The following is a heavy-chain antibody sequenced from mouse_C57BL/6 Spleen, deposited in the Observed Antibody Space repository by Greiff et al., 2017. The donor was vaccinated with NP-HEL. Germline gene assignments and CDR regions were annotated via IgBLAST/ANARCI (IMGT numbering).Heavy chain of an antibody. V-gene: IGHV1-18*01. Sequence: VHVKQSGPELVKPGASVKIPCKASGYTFTDYNMDWVKQSHGKSLEWIGDINPNNGGTIYNQKFKGKATLTVDKSSSTAYMELRSLTSEDTAVYYCARGDYDGFAYWGQGTLVTVSA. J-gene: IGHJ3*01. CDR1: GYTFTDYN. CDR3: ARGDYDGFAY. D-gene: IGHD2-4*01. CDR2: INPNNGGT.